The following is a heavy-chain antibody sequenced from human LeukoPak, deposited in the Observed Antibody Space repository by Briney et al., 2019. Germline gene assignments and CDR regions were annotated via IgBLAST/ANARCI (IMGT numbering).Heavy chain of an antibody. CDR2: TRSNDKQYAT. D-gene: IGHD3-22*01. Sequence: GGSLRLSCVGSGYTLRDYHMDWVRKAPGMGLEWVGRTRSNDKQYATEYAASVNGRFTISRDESENSVFLHLSSRTVEDTALYYCARDGAEGDDSAFDVWGQGTMVTVSS. CDR3: ARDGAEGDDSAFDV. V-gene: IGHV3-72*01. J-gene: IGHJ3*01. CDR1: GYTLRDYH.